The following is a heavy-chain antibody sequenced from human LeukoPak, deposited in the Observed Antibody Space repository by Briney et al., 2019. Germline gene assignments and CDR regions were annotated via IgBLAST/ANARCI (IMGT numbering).Heavy chain of an antibody. D-gene: IGHD3-10*01. CDR3: AREFNYYGSGSYPDV. CDR2: IYYSGGT. CDR1: GGSISSYY. V-gene: IGHV4-59*01. J-gene: IGHJ6*04. Sequence: PSETLSLTCTVSGGSISSYYWSWIRQPPGKGLEWIGYIYYSGGTNYNPSLKSRVTISVDTSKNQFSLKLSSVTAADTAVYYCAREFNYYGSGSYPDVWGKGTTVTVSS.